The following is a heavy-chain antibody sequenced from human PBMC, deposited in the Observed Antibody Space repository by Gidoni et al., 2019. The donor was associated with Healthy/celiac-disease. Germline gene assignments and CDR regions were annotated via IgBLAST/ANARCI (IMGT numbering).Heavy chain of an antibody. CDR2: IIPTLGIA. Sequence: QVQLVPSGAEVKKPGSSLKVSFKASEGTFCSYAISGVRQAPGQGLEWMGRIIPTLGIANYAQKFQGRVTITADKSTSTDYMELSSLRSEDTAVYYCARAGQPYGDYGECWFDHWGQGTLVTVSS. J-gene: IGHJ5*02. CDR3: ARAGQPYGDYGECWFDH. CDR1: EGTFCSYA. D-gene: IGHD4-17*01. V-gene: IGHV1-69*04.